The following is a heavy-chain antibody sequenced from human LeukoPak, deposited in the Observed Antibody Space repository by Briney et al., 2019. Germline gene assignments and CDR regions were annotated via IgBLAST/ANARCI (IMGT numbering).Heavy chain of an antibody. V-gene: IGHV1-69*13. CDR3: ARAPYSSGGSTNYYYYYYMDV. CDR2: IIPIFGTA. J-gene: IGHJ6*03. D-gene: IGHD6-19*01. Sequence: SVKVSCKASGGTFSSYAISWVRQAPGQGLEWMGGIIPIFGTANYAQKFQGRVTITADESTSTAYMKLSSLRSEDTALYYCARAPYSSGGSTNYYYYYYMDVWAKGTTVTVSS. CDR1: GGTFSSYA.